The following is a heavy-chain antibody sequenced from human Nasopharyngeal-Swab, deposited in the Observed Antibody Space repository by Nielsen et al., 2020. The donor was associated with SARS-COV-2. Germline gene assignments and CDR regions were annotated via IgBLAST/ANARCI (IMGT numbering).Heavy chain of an antibody. D-gene: IGHD3-3*01. CDR3: ARDDSSNYDFWSGYYTSFDY. Sequence: ASVKVSCKASGYTFPSYGISWVRQAPGQGLEWMGWISAYNGNTNYAQKLQGRVTMTTDTSTSTAYMELRSLRSADTAVYYCARDDSSNYDFWSGYYTSFDYWGQGTLVTVSS. CDR2: ISAYNGNT. CDR1: GYTFPSYG. V-gene: IGHV1-18*01. J-gene: IGHJ4*02.